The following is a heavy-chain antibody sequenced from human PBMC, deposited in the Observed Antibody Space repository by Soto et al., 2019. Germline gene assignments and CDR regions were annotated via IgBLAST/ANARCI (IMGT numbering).Heavy chain of an antibody. CDR1: GDSVTSTSYY. V-gene: IGHV4-61*01. CDR3: AREGGVLRLSNWFDS. CDR2: SYYNGDT. J-gene: IGHJ5*01. D-gene: IGHD3-3*01. Sequence: LPETLSLTCTVSGDSVTSTSYYWSWVRQPPGKGLEWIGYSYYNGDTMYNPSLKSRVTISVDTSKNQFSLKLSSVTAADTAVYYCAREGGVLRLSNWFDSWGQGIQVTV.